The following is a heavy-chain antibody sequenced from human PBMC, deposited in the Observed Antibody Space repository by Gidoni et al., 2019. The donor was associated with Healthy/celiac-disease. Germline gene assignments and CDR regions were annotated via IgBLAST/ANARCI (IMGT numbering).Heavy chain of an antibody. CDR2: IWYDGSNK. CDR1: GFTFSSYG. D-gene: IGHD4-4*01. Sequence: QVQLVESGGGVVQPGRSLRLSCAASGFTFSSYGMHWVRQAPGKGLEWVAVIWYDGSNKYYADSVKGRFTISRDNSKNTLYLQMNSLRAEDTAVYYCARSHSNYELDYWGQGTLVTVSS. V-gene: IGHV3-33*01. CDR3: ARSHSNYELDY. J-gene: IGHJ4*02.